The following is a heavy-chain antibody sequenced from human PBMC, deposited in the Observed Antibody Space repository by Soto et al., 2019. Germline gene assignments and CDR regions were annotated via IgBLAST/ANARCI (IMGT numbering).Heavy chain of an antibody. Sequence: ETLSLTGPVSCYSISSCSYGAWVRPPRGKGPEWVASIYHGGTTFYNPSLKSRITISVETSNNQFALKLSSVTAAGTAVFYCPRVYANDPECFDLWGQGALVT. D-gene: IGHD2-8*01. J-gene: IGHJ4*02. CDR1: CYSISSCSY. CDR2: IYHGGTT. V-gene: IGHV4-38-2*02. CDR3: PRVYANDPECFDL.